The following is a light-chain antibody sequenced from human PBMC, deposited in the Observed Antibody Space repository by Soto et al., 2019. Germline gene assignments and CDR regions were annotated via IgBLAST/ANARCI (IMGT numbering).Light chain of an antibody. J-gene: IGLJ2*01. CDR3: CSYAGRYTLA. Sequence: QSVLTQPRSVSGSPGQSVTISCTGTSSDVGYYNYVSWYQQHPGKAPKLMIYDVSKRPSGVPDRFSGSKSGDTASLTISGLQAEDEADYYCCSYAGRYTLAFGGGTKVTVL. V-gene: IGLV2-11*01. CDR2: DVS. CDR1: SSDVGYYNY.